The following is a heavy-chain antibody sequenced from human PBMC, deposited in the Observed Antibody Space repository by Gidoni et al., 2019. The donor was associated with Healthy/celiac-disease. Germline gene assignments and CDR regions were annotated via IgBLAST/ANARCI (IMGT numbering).Heavy chain of an antibody. J-gene: IGHJ4*02. D-gene: IGHD7-27*01. V-gene: IGHV5-51*01. CDR3: ARQIKLGIGRYFDY. Sequence: EVQLVQSGAEVKMPVESLKISCKGPGYGFTSYWIGWVRQMPGKGLEGMGIIYPADSDTRYSPSFQGQVTISAEKSTRTAYLQWSFLKASDTAMYYCARQIKLGIGRYFDYWGQGSLVTVSS. CDR2: IYPADSDT. CDR1: GYGFTSYW.